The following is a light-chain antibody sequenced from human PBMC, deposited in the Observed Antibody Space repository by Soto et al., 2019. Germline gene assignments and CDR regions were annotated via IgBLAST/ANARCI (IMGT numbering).Light chain of an antibody. V-gene: IGKV3-15*01. Sequence: EIVMTESPVTLSVSPGERATLSCRASQSVSTKLAWYQQKPGQAPRLLIYGATTRATDIPARFSGSGSGTEFILTISSLQSEDFAVYYCQQYSDWPWTFGRGTKVEIK. CDR3: QQYSDWPWT. J-gene: IGKJ1*01. CDR1: QSVSTK. CDR2: GAT.